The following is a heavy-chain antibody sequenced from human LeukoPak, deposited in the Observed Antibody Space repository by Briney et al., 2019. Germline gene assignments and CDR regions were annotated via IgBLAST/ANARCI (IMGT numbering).Heavy chain of an antibody. CDR3: AKSYASELDC. J-gene: IGHJ4*02. Sequence: PGGSLRLSCAASGFTFRSYGMHWVRQAPGKGLEWLAFISYGGSNENYADSVKGRFTISRDNSKNTLYLQMNRLRAEDTAVYYCAKSYASELDCWGQGTLVTVSS. CDR1: GFTFRSYG. V-gene: IGHV3-30*18. D-gene: IGHD1-26*01. CDR2: ISYGGSNE.